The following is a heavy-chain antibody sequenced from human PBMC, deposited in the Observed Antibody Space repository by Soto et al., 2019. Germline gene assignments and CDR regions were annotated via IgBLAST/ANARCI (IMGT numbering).Heavy chain of an antibody. D-gene: IGHD4-17*01. J-gene: IGHJ4*02. CDR2: ISVYNGNT. CDR3: AKSDGDYESSYFDY. CDR1: GYTFTSYG. V-gene: IGHV1-18*01. Sequence: QVQLVQSGAEVKKPGASVKVSCKASGYTFTSYGVTWVRQAPGQGLEWMGWISVYNGNTNYAQKLQGRVTMTTDTSTSTAYMELRSLRSDDTAVYYCAKSDGDYESSYFDYWGQGTLVTVSS.